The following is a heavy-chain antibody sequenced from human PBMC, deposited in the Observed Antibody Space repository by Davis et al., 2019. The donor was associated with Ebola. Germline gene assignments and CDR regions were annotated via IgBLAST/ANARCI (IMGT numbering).Heavy chain of an antibody. D-gene: IGHD2-2*01. CDR1: GYTFTGYY. CDR3: ARGPYCSGSTCYSQYFDY. Sequence: ASVKVSCKASGYTFTGYYMHWVRQAPGQGLEWMGWINPNSGGTNYAQKLQGRVTMTTDTSTSTAYMELRSLRSDDTAVYYCARGPYCSGSTCYSQYFDYWGQGTLVTVSS. J-gene: IGHJ4*02. CDR2: INPNSGGT. V-gene: IGHV1-2*02.